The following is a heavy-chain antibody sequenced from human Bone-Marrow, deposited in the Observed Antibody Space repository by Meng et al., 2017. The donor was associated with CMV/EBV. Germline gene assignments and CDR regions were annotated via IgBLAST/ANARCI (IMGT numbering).Heavy chain of an antibody. CDR2: IHPDDSDT. D-gene: IGHD3-3*01. Sequence: GESLKISCQGSGYTFSSYWIAWVRQKPGKGLEWMGAIHPDDSDTRNSPSFQGQVTFSVDKSTNTAYLQWSGLKASDTAMYYCARRGGYDFWSDYYLDYCGQGTLVTVSS. CDR1: GYTFSSYW. V-gene: IGHV5-51*01. J-gene: IGHJ4*02. CDR3: ARRGGYDFWSDYYLDY.